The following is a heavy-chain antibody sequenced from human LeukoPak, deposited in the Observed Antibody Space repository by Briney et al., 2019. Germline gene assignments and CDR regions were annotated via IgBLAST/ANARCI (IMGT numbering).Heavy chain of an antibody. Sequence: ASVKVSFKASGYTFTSYDINWVRQATGQGREWMGWMNPNRGNTGYAQKFQGRVTMTRNTSISTAYMELSSLRSEDTAVYYCARHKIGGEFNLIPYNWFDPWGQGTLVTVSS. V-gene: IGHV1-8*01. D-gene: IGHD3-10*01. CDR3: ARHKIGGEFNLIPYNWFDP. CDR1: GYTFTSYD. CDR2: MNPNRGNT. J-gene: IGHJ5*02.